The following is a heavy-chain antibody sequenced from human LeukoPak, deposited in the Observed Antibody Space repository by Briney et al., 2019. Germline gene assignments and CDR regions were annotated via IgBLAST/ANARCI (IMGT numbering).Heavy chain of an antibody. CDR1: GYSNSSGYY. CDR2: IYHNGNT. CDR3: ARGVTIFGVAGPDAFDI. J-gene: IGHJ3*02. V-gene: IGHV4-38-2*01. Sequence: SETLSLTCAVSGYSNSSGYYWGWIRQPPRKGLEWIGSIYHNGNTYYNPSLKSRVTISVDTSKNEFSLKLSSVTAADTAVYYCARGVTIFGVAGPDAFDIWGQGTMVTVSS. D-gene: IGHD3-3*01.